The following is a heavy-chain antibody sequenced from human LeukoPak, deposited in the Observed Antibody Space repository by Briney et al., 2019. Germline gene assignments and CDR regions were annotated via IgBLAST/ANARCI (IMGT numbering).Heavy chain of an antibody. CDR2: IYYSGST. CDR1: GGSISSYY. Sequence: SETLSLTCTVSGGSISSYYWSWIRQPPGKGLEWTGYIYYSGSTNYNPSLKSRVTISVDTSKNQFSLKLSSVTAADTAVYYCARRNYDILTGYLNPYWYFDLWGRGTLVTVSS. J-gene: IGHJ2*01. CDR3: ARRNYDILTGYLNPYWYFDL. V-gene: IGHV4-59*08. D-gene: IGHD3-9*01.